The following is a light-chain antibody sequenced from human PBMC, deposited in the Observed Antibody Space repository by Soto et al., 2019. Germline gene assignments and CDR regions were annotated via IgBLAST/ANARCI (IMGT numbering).Light chain of an antibody. V-gene: IGLV2-8*01. J-gene: IGLJ1*01. CDR2: EVS. CDR3: SSYAGSNNSYV. Sequence: QSVLTQPPSASGSPGQSVTISCTGTSSDVGGYNYVSWYQQHPGKAPKLMIYEVSKRPSGVPDRFSGSKSGNTASLTVPGLQAEDEADYYCSSYAGSNNSYVFGTGTKVTVL. CDR1: SSDVGGYNY.